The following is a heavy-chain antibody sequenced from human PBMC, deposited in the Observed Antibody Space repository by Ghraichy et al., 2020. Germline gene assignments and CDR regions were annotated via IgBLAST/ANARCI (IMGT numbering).Heavy chain of an antibody. D-gene: IGHD5-24*01. CDR3: ARGRRDGYNRFYYYGMDV. V-gene: IGHV4-59*01. CDR2: IYYSGST. CDR1: GGSISSYY. J-gene: IGHJ6*02. Sequence: SETLSLTCTVSGGSISSYYWSWIRQPPGKGLEWIGYIYYSGSTNYNPSLKSRVTISVDTSKNQFSLKLSSVTAADTAVYYCARGRRDGYNRFYYYGMDVWGQGTTVTVSS.